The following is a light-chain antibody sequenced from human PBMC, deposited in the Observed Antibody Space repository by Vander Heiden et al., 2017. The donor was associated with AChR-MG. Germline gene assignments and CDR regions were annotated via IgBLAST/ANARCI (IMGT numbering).Light chain of an antibody. J-gene: IGLJ3*02. V-gene: IGLV3-21*03. CDR2: DDG. CDR3: QLWDSSSDHRV. CDR1: NIGSES. Sequence: SNVVTQSPSVSMAPGKTARITCEGNNIGSESVHWYRRKPGQAPVLVVYDDGGRPSWTPERFSGSNSGNTATLTISRVEVGDEADYYCQLWDSSSDHRVFGGGTRLTVL.